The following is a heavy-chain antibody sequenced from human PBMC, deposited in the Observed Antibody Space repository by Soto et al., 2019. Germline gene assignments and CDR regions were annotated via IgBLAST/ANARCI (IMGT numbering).Heavy chain of an antibody. CDR1: GFTFSSYA. D-gene: IGHD2-21*01. J-gene: IGHJ6*02. V-gene: IGHV3-64*01. CDR3: ARRIPFGYGMDV. Sequence: GGSLRLSCASSGFTFSSYAMHWVRQAPGKGLEYVSAITSNGGNTDYASSVKGRFTISRDNSKNTLYLQMGSLRAEDMAVYYCARRIPFGYGMDVWGQGTTVTVSS. CDR2: ITSNGGNT.